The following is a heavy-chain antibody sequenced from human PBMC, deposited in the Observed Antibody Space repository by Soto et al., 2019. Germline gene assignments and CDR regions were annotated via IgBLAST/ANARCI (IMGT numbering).Heavy chain of an antibody. CDR3: AGTLWFGELFAPNWFDP. CDR2: IYYSGST. V-gene: IGHV4-59*01. CDR1: GGSISSYY. Sequence: SETLSLTCTVSGGSISSYYWSWIRQPPGKGLEWIGYIYYSGSTNYNPSLKSRVTISVDTSKNQFSLKLSSVTAADTAVYYCAGTLWFGELFAPNWFDPWGQGTLVTVS. J-gene: IGHJ5*02. D-gene: IGHD3-10*01.